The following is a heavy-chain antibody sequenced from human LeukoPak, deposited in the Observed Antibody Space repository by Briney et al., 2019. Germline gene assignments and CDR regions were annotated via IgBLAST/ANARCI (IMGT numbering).Heavy chain of an antibody. CDR2: INPNSGGT. D-gene: IGHD3-16*01. Sequence: GASVKVSCKASGYTFTGYYMHWVRQAPGQGLEWMGWINPNSGGTNYAQKFQGRVTMTRDTSISTAYMELSRLRSDDTAVYYCARGLYDYVWGRIDAFDIWGQGTMVTVSS. CDR1: GYTFTGYY. V-gene: IGHV1-2*02. J-gene: IGHJ3*02. CDR3: ARGLYDYVWGRIDAFDI.